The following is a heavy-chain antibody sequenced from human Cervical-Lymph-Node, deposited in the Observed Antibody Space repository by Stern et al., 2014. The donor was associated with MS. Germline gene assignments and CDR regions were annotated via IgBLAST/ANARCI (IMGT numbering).Heavy chain of an antibody. D-gene: IGHD3-3*01. V-gene: IGHV2-5*02. CDR3: THTRWSGYSLFYYYGMDV. Sequence: QVTLRESGPRLLKPTQTLTLTCTFSGFSIFTNGVGVGWVRQPPGKALEWLAIYYWDGDQRYSPSLRSRLTITKDTSKNQVVLTMTNMDPVDTGTYYCTHTRWSGYSLFYYYGMDVWGQGTTVTVSS. CDR1: GFSIFTNGVG. J-gene: IGHJ6*02. CDR2: YYWDGDQ.